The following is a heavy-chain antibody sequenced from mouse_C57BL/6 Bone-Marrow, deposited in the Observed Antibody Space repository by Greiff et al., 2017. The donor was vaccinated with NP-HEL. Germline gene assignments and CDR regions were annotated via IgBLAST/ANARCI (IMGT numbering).Heavy chain of an antibody. J-gene: IGHJ2*01. CDR3: ARGIYYYY. CDR2: ISSGSSTI. CDR1: GFTFSDYG. V-gene: IGHV5-17*01. Sequence: EVKLVESGGGLVQPGGSLKLSCAASGFTFSDYGMAWVRQAPRKGPEWVAFISSGSSTIYYADTVKGRFTISRDNAKNTLFLQMTSLRSEDTAMYYCARGIYYYYWGQGTTLTVSS.